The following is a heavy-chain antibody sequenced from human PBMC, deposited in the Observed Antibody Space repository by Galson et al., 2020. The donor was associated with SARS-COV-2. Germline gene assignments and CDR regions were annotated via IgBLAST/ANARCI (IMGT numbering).Heavy chain of an antibody. CDR1: GSIFSDYY. CDR3: ARSRRALRSFDI. Sequence: GESLKISCDAAGSIFSDYYFNWIRQTPGKGLEWVSSISGSGSTVYYADSVKGRFTISRDNANNSVFLQMTTLRAEDSAVYFCARSRRALRSFDIWGQGTVVTVSS. CDR2: ISGSGSTV. D-gene: IGHD4-17*01. V-gene: IGHV3-11*01. J-gene: IGHJ3*02.